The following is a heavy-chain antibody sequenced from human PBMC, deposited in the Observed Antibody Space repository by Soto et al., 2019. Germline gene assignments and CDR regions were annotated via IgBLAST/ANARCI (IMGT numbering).Heavy chain of an antibody. CDR1: GFVFSGSA. Sequence: EVPLVESGGGLVQPGGSLKLSCAASGFVFSGSAMHWVRQASGKGLEWVGRIRSRTDNYATAYAASVKGRFTISRDDSSNTAFLQMNSLKTEDTAVYYCSRLAEWEYYYGMDVWGQWTTVTVSS. V-gene: IGHV3-73*02. CDR3: SRLAEWEYYYGMDV. D-gene: IGHD1-26*01. CDR2: IRSRTDNYAT. J-gene: IGHJ6*02.